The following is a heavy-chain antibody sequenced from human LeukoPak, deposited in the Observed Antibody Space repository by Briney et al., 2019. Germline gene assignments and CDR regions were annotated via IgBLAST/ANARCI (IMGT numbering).Heavy chain of an antibody. V-gene: IGHV6-1*01. CDR2: TYYRSKWYS. D-gene: IGHD1-26*01. CDR3: ARGGSYPFDY. CDR1: GDSVSSNSAA. J-gene: IGHJ4*02. Sequence: SQTLSLTCAISGDSVSSNSAARNWIRQSPSRGLEWLGRTYYRSKWYSDYAFSVQSRITINPDTSRNQFSLQLSSVTPEDTAVYYCARGGSYPFDYWGQGTLVTVSS.